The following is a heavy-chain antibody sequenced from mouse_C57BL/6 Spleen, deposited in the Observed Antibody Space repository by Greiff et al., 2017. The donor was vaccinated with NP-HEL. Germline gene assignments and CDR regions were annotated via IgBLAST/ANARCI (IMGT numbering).Heavy chain of an antibody. J-gene: IGHJ2*01. CDR2: INPSTGGT. Sequence: EVQRVESGPELVKPGASVKISCKASGYSFTGYYMNWVKQSPEKSLEWIGEINPSTGGTTYNQKFKAKATLTVDKSSSTAYMQLKSLTSEDSAVYYCARDWDFDYWGQGTTLTVSS. V-gene: IGHV1-42*01. D-gene: IGHD4-1*01. CDR3: ARDWDFDY. CDR1: GYSFTGYY.